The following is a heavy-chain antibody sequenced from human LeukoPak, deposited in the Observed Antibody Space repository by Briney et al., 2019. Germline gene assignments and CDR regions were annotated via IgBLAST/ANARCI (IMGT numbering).Heavy chain of an antibody. V-gene: IGHV3-7*05. CDR1: GFTFSSYW. J-gene: IGHJ4*02. CDR2: INQDGSEK. D-gene: IGHD1-26*01. Sequence: GGSLRLSCAASGFTFSSYWMSWVRQAPGKGLDSVAGINQDGSEKYYVDSVKGRFTISRDNAKNSLYLQMNSLRADDTAVYYCARARGGSNSDYWGQGTLVTVSS. CDR3: ARARGGSNSDY.